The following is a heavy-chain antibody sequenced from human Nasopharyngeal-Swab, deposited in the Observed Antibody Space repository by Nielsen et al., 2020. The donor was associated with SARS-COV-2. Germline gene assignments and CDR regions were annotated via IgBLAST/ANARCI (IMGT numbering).Heavy chain of an antibody. V-gene: IGHV4-59*13. Sequence: SETLSLTCAVYGGSFSGYYWSWIRQPPGKGLEWIGYIYYSGSTNYNPSLKSRATISVDTSKNQFSLKLSSVTAADTAVYYCARDLKGEQWLVKGGYYGMDVWGQGTTVTVSS. CDR1: GGSFSGYY. J-gene: IGHJ6*02. D-gene: IGHD6-19*01. CDR2: IYYSGST. CDR3: ARDLKGEQWLVKGGYYGMDV.